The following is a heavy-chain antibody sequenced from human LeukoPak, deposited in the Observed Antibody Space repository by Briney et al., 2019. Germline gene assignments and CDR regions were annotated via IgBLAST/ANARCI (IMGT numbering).Heavy chain of an antibody. Sequence: GESLQISCKGSGYSFTSSWIGWARQMPGKGLEWTAIINPGDSDTRYSPSFQGQVTISADKSISTVYLQWGSLKASDTAMYYCARQPGAGWFDPWGQGTLVTVSS. CDR3: ARQPGAGWFDP. CDR2: INPGDSDT. CDR1: GYSFTSSW. V-gene: IGHV5-51*01. D-gene: IGHD3-10*01. J-gene: IGHJ5*02.